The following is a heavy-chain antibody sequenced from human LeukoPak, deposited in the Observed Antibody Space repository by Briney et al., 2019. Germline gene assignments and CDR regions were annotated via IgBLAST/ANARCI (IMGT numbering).Heavy chain of an antibody. Sequence: SETLSLTCTVSGYSISSGYYWGWIRQPPGKGLEWIGSIYHSGSTYYNPSLKSRVTRSVDTSKNQFSLKLSSVTAADTAVYYCAREERMATIDNDYWGQGTLVTVSS. CDR3: AREERMATIDNDY. V-gene: IGHV4-38-2*02. CDR2: IYHSGST. D-gene: IGHD5-24*01. J-gene: IGHJ4*02. CDR1: GYSISSGYY.